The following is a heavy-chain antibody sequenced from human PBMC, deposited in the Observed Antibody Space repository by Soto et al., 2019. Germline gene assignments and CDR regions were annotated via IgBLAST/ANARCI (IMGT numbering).Heavy chain of an antibody. CDR1: GFTFSSYS. CDR3: ARDPTGTQIPHNWFDP. Sequence: GGSLRLSCAASGFTFSSYSMNWVRQAPGKGLEWVSSISSSSSYIYYADSVKGRFTISRDNAKNSLYLQMNSLRAEDTAVYYCARDPTGTQIPHNWFDPWGQGTLVTVSS. V-gene: IGHV3-21*01. CDR2: ISSSSSYI. D-gene: IGHD1-1*01. J-gene: IGHJ5*02.